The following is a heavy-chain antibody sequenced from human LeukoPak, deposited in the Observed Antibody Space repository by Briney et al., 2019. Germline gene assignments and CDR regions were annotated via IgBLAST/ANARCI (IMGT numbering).Heavy chain of an antibody. Sequence: PGGSLRLSCAASEFTFSSYAMHWVRQAPGKGLEWVAFISYHGSNKYYADSVKGRFTISRDNSKNTLFLQMNSLRAEDTAVYYCARVVERRYYYYGMDVWGQGTMVTVSS. CDR3: ARVVERRYYYYGMDV. D-gene: IGHD1-1*01. CDR2: ISYHGSNK. V-gene: IGHV3-30*03. J-gene: IGHJ6*02. CDR1: EFTFSSYA.